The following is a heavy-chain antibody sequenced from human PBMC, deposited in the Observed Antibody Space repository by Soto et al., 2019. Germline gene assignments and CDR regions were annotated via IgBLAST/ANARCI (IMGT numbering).Heavy chain of an antibody. CDR2: IYSDGKT. V-gene: IGHV3-53*04. CDR3: ARDPPDAHVESRGYNTD. J-gene: IGHJ4*02. Sequence: EVQLVESAGGLVRPGGYLRLPCAASGFSVSSNYMSWVRQAPGKGLERVSVIYSDGKTYYADSVKGRFTISRHGSQNTLYLQMNSLGTDDTAIYYCARDPPDAHVESRGYNTDWGQGTLVTVSS. D-gene: IGHD5-12*01. CDR1: GFSVSSNY.